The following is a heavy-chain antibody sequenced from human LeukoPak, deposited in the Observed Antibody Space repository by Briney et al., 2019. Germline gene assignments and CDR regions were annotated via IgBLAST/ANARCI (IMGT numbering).Heavy chain of an antibody. V-gene: IGHV1-69*05. CDR2: IIPIFGTA. CDR3: ARADPPYSSLPGWYFDL. D-gene: IGHD6-6*01. CDR1: GGTFSSYA. J-gene: IGHJ2*01. Sequence: GSSVKVSCKASGGTFSSYAISWVRQAPGQGLEWMGGIIPIFGTANYAQKFQGRVTITTDESTSTAYMELSSLRSDDTAVYYCARADPPYSSLPGWYFDLWGRGTLVTVSS.